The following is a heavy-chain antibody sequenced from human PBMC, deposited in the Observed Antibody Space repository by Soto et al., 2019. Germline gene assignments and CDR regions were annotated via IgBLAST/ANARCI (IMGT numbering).Heavy chain of an antibody. CDR1: GFTFSSYG. Sequence: GGSLRLSCVASGFTFSSYGMHWVRQAPGKGLEWAAVMSYDGSHEYYADSVKGRFTISRDNSKTILYLQMNSLRLEDTAVYYCAKGSVLRVVEAPLAILGGVDVWGQGAMVTVSS. CDR3: AKGSVLRVVEAPLAILGGVDV. V-gene: IGHV3-33*06. D-gene: IGHD2-8*01. J-gene: IGHJ6*02. CDR2: MSYDGSHE.